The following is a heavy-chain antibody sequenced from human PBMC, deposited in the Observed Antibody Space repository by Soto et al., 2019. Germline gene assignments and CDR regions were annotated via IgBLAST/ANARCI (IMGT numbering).Heavy chain of an antibody. CDR3: ARGRKGLTPYFDY. Sequence: PSETLSLTCFVYGASFSGYYWNWLRQPPGKGLEWIGEIYQSGTTNYNPSLKSRVTISLDTSKNQFFLNLASVTAADTGVFYCARGRKGLTPYFDYWGQGTLVTVSS. J-gene: IGHJ4*02. D-gene: IGHD7-27*01. CDR1: GASFSGYY. CDR2: IYQSGTT. V-gene: IGHV4-34*01.